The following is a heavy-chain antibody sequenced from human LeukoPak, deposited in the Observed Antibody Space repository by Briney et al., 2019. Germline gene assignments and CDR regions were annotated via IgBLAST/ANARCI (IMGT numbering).Heavy chain of an antibody. CDR3: ASVRCSATSCYEFYFDY. CDR2: IYYSGNT. CDR1: GDSISTSNSY. V-gene: IGHV4-39*07. D-gene: IGHD2-2*01. Sequence: SETLSLTCTVSGDSISTSNSYWGWIRQPPGKGLEWIGSIYYSGNTYYNASLKSRVTISVDTSKNQFSLKLSSVTAADTAVYYCASVRCSATSCYEFYFDYWGQGTLVTVSS. J-gene: IGHJ4*02.